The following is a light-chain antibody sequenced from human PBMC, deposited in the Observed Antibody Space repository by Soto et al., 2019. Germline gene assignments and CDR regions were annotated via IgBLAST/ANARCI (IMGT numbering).Light chain of an antibody. Sequence: AIRMTQSPSSFSASTGDRFSITFRATQDIGTYLAWYQQIPGKAPKLLIYAASTLQSGVPSRFSGSGSGTEFTLTISRLQPEDFAVYYCHQYNFWPTFGQGTRLEIK. CDR3: HQYNFWPT. V-gene: IGKV1-8*01. J-gene: IGKJ5*01. CDR1: QDIGTY. CDR2: AAS.